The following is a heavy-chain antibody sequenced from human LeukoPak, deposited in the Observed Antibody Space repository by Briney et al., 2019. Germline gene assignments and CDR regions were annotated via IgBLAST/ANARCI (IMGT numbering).Heavy chain of an antibody. CDR2: ISSSSSTI. Sequence: GGSLRLSCAASGFTFSSYSMSWVRQAPGKGLEWVSYISSSSSTIYYADSVKGRFTISRDNAKNSLYLQMNSLRAEDTAVYYCARGPGASSLLFDYWGQGTLVTVSP. J-gene: IGHJ4*02. D-gene: IGHD2-2*01. V-gene: IGHV3-48*01. CDR1: GFTFSSYS. CDR3: ARGPGASSLLFDY.